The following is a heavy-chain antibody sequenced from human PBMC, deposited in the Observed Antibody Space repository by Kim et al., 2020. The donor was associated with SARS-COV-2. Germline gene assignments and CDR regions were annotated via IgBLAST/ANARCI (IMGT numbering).Heavy chain of an antibody. V-gene: IGHV4-39*01. CDR1: GGSISSSSYY. CDR2: IYYSGST. CDR3: ALFHTLYDYVWGSYDY. D-gene: IGHD3-16*01. Sequence: SETLSLTCTVSGGSISSSSYYWGWIRQPPGKGLEWIGSIYYSGSTYYNPSLKSRVTISVDTSKNQFSLKLSSVTAADTAVYYCALFHTLYDYVWGSYDYWGQGTLVTVSS. J-gene: IGHJ4*02.